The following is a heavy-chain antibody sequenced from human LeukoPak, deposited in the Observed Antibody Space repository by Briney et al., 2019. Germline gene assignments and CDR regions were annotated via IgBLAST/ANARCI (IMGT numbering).Heavy chain of an antibody. CDR2: ISGSGGST. CDR1: GFTVSSNY. V-gene: IGHV3-23*01. CDR3: AKARTTGSDWFDP. J-gene: IGHJ5*02. Sequence: GGSLRLSCAASGFTVSSNYMSWVRQAPGKGLEWVSAISGSGGSTYYADSVKGRFTISRDNSKNTLYLQMNSLRAEDTAVYYCAKARTTGSDWFDPWGQGTLVTVSS. D-gene: IGHD1-1*01.